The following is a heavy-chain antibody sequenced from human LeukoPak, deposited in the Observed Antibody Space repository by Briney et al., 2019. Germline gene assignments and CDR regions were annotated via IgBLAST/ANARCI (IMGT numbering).Heavy chain of an antibody. J-gene: IGHJ3*02. CDR2: IDDSGNT. D-gene: IGHD3-10*01. Sequence: SETLSLTCTVSGGSTSRYYRSWIRRPPGKGLEWIGYIDDSGNTNYNPSLKSQVTISVDKSKNQFSLKLSFVTAADTAMYYCARSDYHNSGSHTVFDAFDIWGQGTRVTVSS. CDR3: ARSDYHNSGSHTVFDAFDI. CDR1: GGSTSRYY. V-gene: IGHV4-59*01.